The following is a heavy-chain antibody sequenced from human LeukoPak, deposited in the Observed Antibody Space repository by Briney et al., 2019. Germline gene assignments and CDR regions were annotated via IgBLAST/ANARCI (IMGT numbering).Heavy chain of an antibody. V-gene: IGHV3-30*02. Sequence: GGSLRLSCAASGFTFSSYAMSWVRQAPGKGLEWVAFIRYDGSNKYYADSVKGRFTISRDNSKNTLYLQMNSLRAEDTAVYYCATRGNYYGSGLSDYWGQGTLVTVSS. J-gene: IGHJ4*02. CDR3: ATRGNYYGSGLSDY. D-gene: IGHD3-10*01. CDR1: GFTFSSYA. CDR2: IRYDGSNK.